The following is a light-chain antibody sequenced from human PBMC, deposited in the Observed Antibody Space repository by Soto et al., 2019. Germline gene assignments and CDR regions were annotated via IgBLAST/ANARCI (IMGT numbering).Light chain of an antibody. J-gene: IGKJ4*01. Sequence: EIVLTQSPGTLSLSPGERATLSCRASQSVSINFLAWYQQKPGQAPRLLIYAASSRATGIPDRFSGSGSGTDFTLTISRLEPEDFALYYCQQYGTSPLTFDGGTRVEVK. CDR2: AAS. CDR3: QQYGTSPLT. V-gene: IGKV3-20*01. CDR1: QSVSINF.